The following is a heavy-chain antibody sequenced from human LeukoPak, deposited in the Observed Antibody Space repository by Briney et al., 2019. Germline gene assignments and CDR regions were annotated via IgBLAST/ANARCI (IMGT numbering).Heavy chain of an antibody. CDR1: GGSISSYY. CDR2: MYYSGST. Sequence: SETLSLTCTVSGGSISSYYWSWIRQPPGKGLEWIGYMYYSGSTNYNPSLKNRVTISVDTSKNQFSLKLSSVTAADTAVYYCASGSSTVKFYYGIDVWGRGTAVTVSS. CDR3: ASGSSTVKFYYGIDV. D-gene: IGHD4-17*01. J-gene: IGHJ6*02. V-gene: IGHV4-59*01.